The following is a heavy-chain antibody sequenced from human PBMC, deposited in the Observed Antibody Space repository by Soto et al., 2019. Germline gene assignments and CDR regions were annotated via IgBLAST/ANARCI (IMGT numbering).Heavy chain of an antibody. CDR3: ARRLYYYYKSGHYVGWFDP. CDR2: ISGSGGST. V-gene: IGHV3-23*01. D-gene: IGHD3-22*01. J-gene: IGHJ5*01. Sequence: GGSLRLSCAASGFTFSSYPRSWVRQAPGKGLEWVSAISGSGGSTYYADSVKGRFTISADRSIATAYLQWSNLKASDSAMYYCARRLYYYYKSGHYVGWFDPWGQGTLVTVSS. CDR1: GFTFSSYP.